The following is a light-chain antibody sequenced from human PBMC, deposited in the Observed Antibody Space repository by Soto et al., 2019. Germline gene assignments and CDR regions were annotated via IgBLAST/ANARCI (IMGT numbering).Light chain of an antibody. Sequence: EMSQSPLSLPVTPGEPASISCRSSQRLLHSNRYNYLDWYLQKSGQSPQILIYLGSNRSSGVPDRFSGSGSGTDFTLKISRVEAEDVGVYYCMQALQSPRTFGQGTKVEIK. CDR2: LGS. J-gene: IGKJ1*01. V-gene: IGKV2-28*01. CDR1: QRLLHSNRYNY. CDR3: MQALQSPRT.